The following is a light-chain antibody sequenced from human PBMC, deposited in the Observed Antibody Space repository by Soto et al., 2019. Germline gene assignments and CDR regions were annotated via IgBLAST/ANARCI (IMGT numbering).Light chain of an antibody. CDR1: SDDVGGYNY. V-gene: IGLV2-14*01. CDR2: EVN. CDR3: SSYTTSSTQV. J-gene: IGLJ2*01. Sequence: QSALTQPASVSGSPGQSITISCTGTSDDVGGYNYASWYQQHPGKAPKLMIFEVNNRPSGVSNRFSGSKSGNTASLTISGLQAEDEADYYCSSYTTSSTQVFGGGTKVTVL.